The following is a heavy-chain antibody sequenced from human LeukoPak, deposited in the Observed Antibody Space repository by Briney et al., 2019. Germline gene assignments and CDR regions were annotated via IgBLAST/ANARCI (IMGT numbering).Heavy chain of an antibody. Sequence: SVKVSCKASGSTFSSYTISWVRQAPGQGLEWMGRIIPILGIANYAQKFQGRVTITADKSTSTAYMELSSLRSEDTAVYYCARVGGSDSSGSSDYWGQGTLVTVSS. V-gene: IGHV1-69*02. CDR3: ARVGGSDSSGSSDY. J-gene: IGHJ4*02. CDR2: IIPILGIA. CDR1: GSTFSSYT. D-gene: IGHD6-19*01.